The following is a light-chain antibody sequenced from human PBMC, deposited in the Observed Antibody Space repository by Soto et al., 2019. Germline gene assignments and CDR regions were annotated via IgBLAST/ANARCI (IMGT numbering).Light chain of an antibody. CDR2: SAY. V-gene: IGKV3-15*01. CDR3: KQYNNWPLT. Sequence: ELVLPQSTGTRSLSPGQRPTLSYTASQSVSRYLAWYQQKPGQAPRLLIYSAYTRASGIPARFSGSGSGTEFTLTIRSLQSEDFAVYYCKQYNNWPLTFGGGTKVDI. J-gene: IGKJ4*01. CDR1: QSVSRY.